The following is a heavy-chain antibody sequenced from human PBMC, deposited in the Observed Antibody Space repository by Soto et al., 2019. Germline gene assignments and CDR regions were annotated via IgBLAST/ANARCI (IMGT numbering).Heavy chain of an antibody. J-gene: IGHJ4*02. V-gene: IGHV3-11*01. CDR1: GFTFSDYY. CDR2: ISSSGSII. CDR3: ARDLGYYDSSGYFDY. D-gene: IGHD3-22*01. Sequence: GGSLRLSCAASGFTFSDYYMSWIRQAPGKGLEWVSYISSSGSIIYYADSVKGRFTTSRDNAKNSLYLQMNSLRAEDTAVYYCARDLGYYDSSGYFDYWRQGTLVTVSS.